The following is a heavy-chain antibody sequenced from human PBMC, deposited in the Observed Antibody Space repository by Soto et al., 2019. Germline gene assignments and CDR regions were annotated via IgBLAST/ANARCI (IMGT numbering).Heavy chain of an antibody. D-gene: IGHD6-19*01. J-gene: IGHJ6*03. CDR1: GYSFTNYG. Sequence: QDQLVQSGAEVKKPGASVKVSCKASGYSFTNYGITWVRQAPGQGLEWMGWISAFNGNTHSAQKLQGRVTMTTDASTSTAYLELRSLRSDDTAVYYCARDRGVAPPVAGNTHYYYYIDVWGKGTTVTVSS. CDR3: ARDRGVAPPVAGNTHYYYYIDV. CDR2: ISAFNGNT. V-gene: IGHV1-18*01.